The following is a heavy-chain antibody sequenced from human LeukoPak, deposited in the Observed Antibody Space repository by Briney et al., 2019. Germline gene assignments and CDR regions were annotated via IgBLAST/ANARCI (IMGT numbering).Heavy chain of an antibody. V-gene: IGHV3-23*01. D-gene: IGHD2-15*01. J-gene: IGHJ4*02. CDR3: AKDGYCSGGSCYLSYFDY. CDR2: ISGSGGST. CDR1: GFTFSSYA. Sequence: PGGSLRPSCAASGFTFSSYAMSWVRQAPGKGLEWVSAISGSGGSTYYADSVKGRFTISRDNSKNTLYLQMNSLRAEDTAVYYCAKDGYCSGGSCYLSYFDYWGQGTLVTVSS.